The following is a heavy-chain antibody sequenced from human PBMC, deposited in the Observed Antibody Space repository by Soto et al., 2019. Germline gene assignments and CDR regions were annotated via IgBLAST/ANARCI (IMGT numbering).Heavy chain of an antibody. CDR3: ANRNYYDTSGYTYPYFDF. V-gene: IGHV3-23*01. Sequence: EVQLLESGGGLVQPGGPLRLSCAVSGLTFSNYDMTWVRQAPGKGLHWVSTISYNGVDTYYADSVKGRFTISRDDSKNTVYLQMNSLRVEDTAVYYCANRNYYDTSGYTYPYFDFWGHGSLVTVSS. D-gene: IGHD3-22*01. CDR1: GLTFSNYD. CDR2: ISYNGVDT. J-gene: IGHJ4*01.